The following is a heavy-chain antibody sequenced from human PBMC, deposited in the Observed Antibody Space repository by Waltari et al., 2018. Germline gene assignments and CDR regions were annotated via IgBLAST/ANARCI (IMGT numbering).Heavy chain of an antibody. J-gene: IGHJ4*02. D-gene: IGHD3-10*01. V-gene: IGHV3-53*01. Sequence: EVELVESGGGLIQPGGPLRLSCAASGFVVSDYYMSWVRQAPGKGLEWLSVIYSSGRIYYADSVKGRFTISRDTSENMVTLQMYSLRADDTAVYYCARDVAGRAYWGQGTQVTVSS. CDR1: GFVVSDYY. CDR2: IYSSGRI. CDR3: ARDVAGRAY.